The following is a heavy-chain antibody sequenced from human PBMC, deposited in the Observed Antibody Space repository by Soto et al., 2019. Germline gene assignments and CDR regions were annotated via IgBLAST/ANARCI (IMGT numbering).Heavy chain of an antibody. CDR1: GFTFNSYG. J-gene: IGHJ4*02. V-gene: IGHV3-23*01. CDR3: AKDPGSSDY. D-gene: IGHD6-6*01. Sequence: GSLRLSCVASGFTFNSYGMSWARQAPGKGLEWVSVISGSGGSTYYADSVKGRFTISRDNSKNTLYLQMNSLRGEDTAVYYCAKDPGSSDYWGQGTLVTVSS. CDR2: ISGSGGST.